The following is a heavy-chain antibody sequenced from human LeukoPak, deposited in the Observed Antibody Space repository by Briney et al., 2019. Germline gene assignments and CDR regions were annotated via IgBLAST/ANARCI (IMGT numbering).Heavy chain of an antibody. D-gene: IGHD3-9*01. CDR2: IIPIFGTA. J-gene: IGHJ4*02. CDR1: GYTFTSYD. Sequence: SVKVSCKASGYTFTSYDINWVRQATGQGLEWMGGIIPIFGTANYAQKFQGRVTITADESTSTAYMELSSLRSEDTAVYYCARDPVVGYYDILTGIWGQGTLVTVSS. V-gene: IGHV1-69*13. CDR3: ARDPVVGYYDILTGI.